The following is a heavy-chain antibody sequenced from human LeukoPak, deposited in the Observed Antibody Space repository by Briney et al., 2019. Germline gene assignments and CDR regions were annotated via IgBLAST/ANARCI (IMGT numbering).Heavy chain of an antibody. D-gene: IGHD6-19*01. CDR1: GFTFSGTW. Sequence: GGSLRLSCAASGFTFSGTWMHWVRQPPGKGLVWVARITSDGISTTYAESVKGRFTISRHNAKNSLYLQMNSLRVEDTAVYYCARDSSGWSNWFDPWGQGTLVTVSS. J-gene: IGHJ5*02. CDR2: ITSDGIST. V-gene: IGHV3-74*03. CDR3: ARDSSGWSNWFDP.